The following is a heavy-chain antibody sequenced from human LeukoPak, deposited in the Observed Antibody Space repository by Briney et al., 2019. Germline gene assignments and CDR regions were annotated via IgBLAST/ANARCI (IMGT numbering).Heavy chain of an antibody. V-gene: IGHV3-23*01. CDR2: INENGRST. J-gene: IGHJ3*02. D-gene: IGHD3-10*01. CDR1: GFTFSSCA. Sequence: GGSLRLSCVASGFTFSSCAMSWVRQAPGKGLEWVSSINENGRSTWYADSVKGRFTISRDNSKTTVYLQMNSLRVEATAVYYCAKDFYGSGSFYTVAFDIWGQGAMVIVSS. CDR3: AKDFYGSGSFYTVAFDI.